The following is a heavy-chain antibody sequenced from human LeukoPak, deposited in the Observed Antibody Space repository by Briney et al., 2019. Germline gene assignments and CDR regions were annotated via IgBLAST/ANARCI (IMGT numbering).Heavy chain of an antibody. CDR2: INPSGGST. J-gene: IGHJ5*02. D-gene: IGHD3-22*01. CDR1: GYTFTSYY. V-gene: IGHV1-46*01. CDR3: ARDSLIRYYYDSSGDYWFDP. Sequence: ASVKVSCKASGYTFTSYYMHWVRQAPGQGLEWMGIINPSGGSTSYAQKFQGRVTMTRDTSTSTVYMELSSLRSEDTAVYYCARDSLIRYYYDSSGDYWFDPWGQGTLVTVSP.